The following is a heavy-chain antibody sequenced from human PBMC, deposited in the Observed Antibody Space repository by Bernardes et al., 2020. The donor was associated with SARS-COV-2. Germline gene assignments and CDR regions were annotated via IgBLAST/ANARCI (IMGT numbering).Heavy chain of an antibody. D-gene: IGHD2-21*02. CDR2: LYRGGST. CDR1: GFTVSSTY. CDR3: AKDSTPPSYCGGDCYGAFDI. Sequence: GGSLRLSCAASGFTVSSTYMSWVRQAPGTGLAWVSVLYRGGSTYYADSVKGRFTISRDNSKNTLYLQMNSLRAEDTAVYYCAKDSTPPSYCGGDCYGAFDIWGQGTMVTVSS. V-gene: IGHV3-66*02. J-gene: IGHJ3*02.